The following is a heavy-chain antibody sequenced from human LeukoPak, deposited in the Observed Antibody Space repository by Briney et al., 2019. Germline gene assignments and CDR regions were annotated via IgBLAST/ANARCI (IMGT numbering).Heavy chain of an antibody. CDR2: IYYSGST. D-gene: IGHD5-24*01. J-gene: IGHJ4*03. CDR1: GGSISSYY. V-gene: IGHV4-59*01. Sequence: SETLSLTCTVSGGSISSYYWSWIRQPPGKGLEWIGYIYYSGSTNYNPSLKSRVTISVDTSKNQFSLKLSSVTAADTAVYYCATSPKRDGYNSYYFDYWGQGTTVTVSS. CDR3: ATSPKRDGYNSYYFDY.